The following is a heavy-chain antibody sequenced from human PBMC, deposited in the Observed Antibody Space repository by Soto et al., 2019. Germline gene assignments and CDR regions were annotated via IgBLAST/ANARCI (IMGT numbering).Heavy chain of an antibody. CDR2: VYHSGST. J-gene: IGHJ4*02. D-gene: IGHD3-3*01. Sequence: PSETLSLTCVVSGGSINNNHWWSWVRQPPGKGLEWIGEVYHSGSTNYNPSLSSRVTISMDNSKNQFSLILSSVTAADTAVYYCARAVGVAGTGEGFDYWGQGTLVTVS. CDR3: ARAVGVAGTGEGFDY. V-gene: IGHV4-4*02. CDR1: GGSINNNHW.